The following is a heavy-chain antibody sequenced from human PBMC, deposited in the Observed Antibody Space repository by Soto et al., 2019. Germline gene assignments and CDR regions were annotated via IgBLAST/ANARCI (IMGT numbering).Heavy chain of an antibody. CDR1: GGSISSSDSY. V-gene: IGHV4-31*11. J-gene: IGHJ4*02. CDR2: IAYSGNT. Sequence: PSETLSLTCAVSGGSISSSDSYWCWIRQHPGKGLEWMGYIAYSGNTYYNPSLRSRVTISADTSKNKFSLTLRSMTAAETAVYLCAVGVVRSVFASWGQGTSVTFSS. CDR3: AVGVVRSVFAS. D-gene: IGHD1-26*01.